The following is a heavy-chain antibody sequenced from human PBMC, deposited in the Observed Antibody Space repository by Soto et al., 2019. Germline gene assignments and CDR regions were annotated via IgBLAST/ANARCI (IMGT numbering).Heavy chain of an antibody. CDR3: ARQVTTVPYYYYGMDV. CDR2: ISSSGGTI. D-gene: IGHD4-17*01. CDR1: GFTFSDYY. V-gene: IGHV3-11*01. J-gene: IGHJ6*02. Sequence: QVQLVESGGGLVKPGGSLRLSCAASGFTFSDYYMTWIRQAPGKGLEWVAYISSSGGTIYYADSVKGRFTISRDNAKNSLYLQVNSLRADDTAVYYCARQVTTVPYYYYGMDVWGQGTTVTVSS.